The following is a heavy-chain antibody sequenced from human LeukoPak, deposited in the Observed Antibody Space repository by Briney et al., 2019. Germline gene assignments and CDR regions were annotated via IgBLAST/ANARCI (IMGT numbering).Heavy chain of an antibody. J-gene: IGHJ3*01. CDR3: ARDPPGTTAFDL. CDR1: GYTFTSHI. CDR2: ISAYNGNT. Sequence: ASVKVSCKTSGYTFTSHIISWVRQAPGQGLEWMGWISAYNGNTKYTQKLQGRVTMSTDTSTSTAFMELRSLRSDDTAVYYCARDPPGTTAFDLWGQGTMVTVSS. V-gene: IGHV1-18*01. D-gene: IGHD1-1*01.